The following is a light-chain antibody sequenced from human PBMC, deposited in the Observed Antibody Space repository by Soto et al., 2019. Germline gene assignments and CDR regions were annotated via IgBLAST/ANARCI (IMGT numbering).Light chain of an antibody. Sequence: QSALTHPASVSGSPGQSITISCTGTNGDVGSYDLVSWYQQYPGKAPKLIIYEVNKRPSGVSNRFSGAKSGNTASLTISGLQTEDEADYDCCSYAGGNTLIFGGGTKVTVL. CDR3: CSYAGGNTLI. CDR2: EVN. CDR1: NGDVGSYDL. V-gene: IGLV2-23*02. J-gene: IGLJ2*01.